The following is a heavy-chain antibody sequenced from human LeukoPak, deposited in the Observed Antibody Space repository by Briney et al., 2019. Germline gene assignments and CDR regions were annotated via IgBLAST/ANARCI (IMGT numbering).Heavy chain of an antibody. CDR2: ISSSSYI. J-gene: IGHJ4*02. CDR1: GFTFSSYS. CDR3: AREGIQLWLLY. Sequence: GGSLRLSCAASGFTFSSYSMNWVRQAPGKGLEWVSSISSSSYIYYADSVKGRFTISRDNAKNSLYLQMNGLRAEDTAVYYCAREGIQLWLLYWGQGTLVTVSS. V-gene: IGHV3-21*04. D-gene: IGHD5-18*01.